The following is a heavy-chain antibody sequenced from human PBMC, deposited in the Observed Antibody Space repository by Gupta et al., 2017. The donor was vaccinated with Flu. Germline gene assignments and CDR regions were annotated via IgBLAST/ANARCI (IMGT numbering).Heavy chain of an antibody. D-gene: IGHD4-17*01. CDR2: IRRKAHGGAT. V-gene: IGHV3-49*04. CDR3: TRDPWGSVTASFDY. CDR1: YV. Sequence: YVMSWVRQAPGKGLEWVAFIRRKAHGGATEYAASVKGRSTISRDDSKSIVYLQMNSLKTEDTAVYYCTRDPWGSVTASFDYWGQGTLVTVSS. J-gene: IGHJ4*02.